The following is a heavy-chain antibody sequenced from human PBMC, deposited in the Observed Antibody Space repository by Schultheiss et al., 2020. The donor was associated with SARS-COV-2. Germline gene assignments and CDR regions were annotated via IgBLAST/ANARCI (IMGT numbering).Heavy chain of an antibody. CDR3: ARGADGDYYYYYGMDV. D-gene: IGHD4-17*01. CDR1: GGTFSSYA. J-gene: IGHJ6*02. CDR2: IIPIFGTA. V-gene: IGHV1-69*06. Sequence: SVKVSCKASGGTFSSYAISWVRQAPGQGLEWMGGIIPIFGTANYAQKFQGRVTITADKSTSTAYMELSSLRAEDTAVYYCARGADGDYYYYYGMDVWGQGTTVTVSS.